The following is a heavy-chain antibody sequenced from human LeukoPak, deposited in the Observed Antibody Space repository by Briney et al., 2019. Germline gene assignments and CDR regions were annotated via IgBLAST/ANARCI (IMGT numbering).Heavy chain of an antibody. CDR2: INHSGST. J-gene: IGHJ4*02. V-gene: IGHV4-34*01. CDR3: ARGPHYDILTGYYGRLNYFDY. Sequence: PSETLSLTCAAYGGSFSGYYWSWIRQPPGKGLEWIGEINHSGSTNYNPSLKSRVTISVDTSKNQFSLKLSSVTAADTAVYYCARGPHYDILTGYYGRLNYFDYWGQGTLVTVSS. CDR1: GGSFSGYY. D-gene: IGHD3-9*01.